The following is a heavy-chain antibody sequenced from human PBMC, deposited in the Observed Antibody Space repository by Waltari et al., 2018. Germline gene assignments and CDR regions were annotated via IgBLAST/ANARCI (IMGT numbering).Heavy chain of an antibody. D-gene: IGHD6-13*01. Sequence: QVQLVESGGGEVQPGRSLRLSCAASGFTFSDYGMHWVPQAPGKGLEWVAVIWFDGSNKYYSGSVKGRFTGSRDNSKNILYLQMNSLRAEDTAVYYCARGGRGIAAAGTSEFWGYWGQGTLVTVSS. J-gene: IGHJ4*02. V-gene: IGHV3-33*01. CDR2: IWFDGSNK. CDR1: GFTFSDYG. CDR3: ARGGRGIAAAGTSEFWGY.